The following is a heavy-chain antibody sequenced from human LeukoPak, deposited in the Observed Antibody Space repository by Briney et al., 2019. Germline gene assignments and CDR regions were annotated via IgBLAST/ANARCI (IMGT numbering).Heavy chain of an antibody. CDR1: GFTFSSYG. V-gene: IGHV3-30*02. J-gene: IGHJ5*02. CDR3: ARVLRNWFDP. CDR2: IRYDGSNK. Sequence: GGSLRLSCAASGFTFSSYGMHWVRQAPGKGLEWVAFIRYDGSNKYYADSVKGRFTISRDNSKNTLYLQMNSLRAEDTAVYYCARVLRNWFDPWGQGTLVTVSS. D-gene: IGHD1-26*01.